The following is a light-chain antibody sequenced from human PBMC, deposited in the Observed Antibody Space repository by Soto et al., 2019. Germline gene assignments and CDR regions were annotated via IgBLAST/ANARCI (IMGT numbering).Light chain of an antibody. CDR3: LQYRKSPWT. CDR1: QSVSNNY. J-gene: IGKJ1*01. CDR2: GAS. Sequence: DIVLTQSPGTLSLSPGERATLSCRASQSVSNNYLAWCQQKPGQAPRLLIYGASSRATGIPDRFSGSGSGTDFTITISILEPEDFAVYYCLQYRKSPWTLGQGTKVEIK. V-gene: IGKV3-20*01.